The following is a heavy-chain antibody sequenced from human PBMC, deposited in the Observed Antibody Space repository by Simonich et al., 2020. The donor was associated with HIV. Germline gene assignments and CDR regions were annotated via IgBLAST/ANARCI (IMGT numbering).Heavy chain of an antibody. V-gene: IGHV3-7*01. Sequence: VQLVESGGGVVQPGGSLRLSCAASGFTFSSHWMGWVRQAPGKGLEWVANIRQDGIEKNAVEGRFTVSRDNAKNSLYLQMNSLRAGDTAVYYCARIRIGYGDLFDYWGQGTLVTVPS. CDR3: ARIRIGYGDLFDY. CDR2: IRQDGIEK. CDR1: GFTFSSHW. J-gene: IGHJ4*02. D-gene: IGHD4-17*01.